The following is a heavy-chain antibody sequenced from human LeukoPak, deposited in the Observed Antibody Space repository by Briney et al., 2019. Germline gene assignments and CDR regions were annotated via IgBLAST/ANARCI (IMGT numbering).Heavy chain of an antibody. V-gene: IGHV1-2*04. J-gene: IGHJ5*02. CDR3: ARSPPPAAGTYWFDP. CDR2: INPNSGGT. D-gene: IGHD6-13*01. Sequence: GASVKVSCKASGYTFTGYYMHWVRQAPGQGLEWMGWINPNSGGTNYAQKFQGWVTMTRDMSISTAYMELSRLRSDDTAVYYCARSPPPAAGTYWFDPWGQGTLVTVSS. CDR1: GYTFTGYY.